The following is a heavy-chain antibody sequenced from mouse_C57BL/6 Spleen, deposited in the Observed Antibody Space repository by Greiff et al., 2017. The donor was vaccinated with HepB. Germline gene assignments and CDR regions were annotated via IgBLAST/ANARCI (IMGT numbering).Heavy chain of an antibody. V-gene: IGHV3-6*01. J-gene: IGHJ2*01. CDR2: ISYDGSN. CDR1: GYSITSGYY. CDR3: ARDYYSD. D-gene: IGHD1-1*01. Sequence: EVKLQESGPGLVKPSQSLSLTCSVTGYSITSGYYWNWIRQFPGNKLEWMGYISYDGSNNYNPSLKNRISITRDTSKNQFFLKLNSVTTEDTATYYCARDYYSDWGQGTTLTVSS.